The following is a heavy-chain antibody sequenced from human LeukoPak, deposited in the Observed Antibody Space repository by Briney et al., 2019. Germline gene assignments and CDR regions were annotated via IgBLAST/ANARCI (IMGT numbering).Heavy chain of an antibody. CDR3: AADYDYVWGSYRSPY. D-gene: IGHD3-16*02. CDR2: IVVGSGNT. J-gene: IGHJ4*02. Sequence: SVKVSCKASGFTFTSSAMQWVRQARGQRLEWIGWIVVGSGNTNHAQKFQERVTITRDMSTSTAYMELSSLRSEDTAVYYCAADYDYVWGSYRSPYWGQGTLVTVSS. V-gene: IGHV1-58*02. CDR1: GFTFTSSA.